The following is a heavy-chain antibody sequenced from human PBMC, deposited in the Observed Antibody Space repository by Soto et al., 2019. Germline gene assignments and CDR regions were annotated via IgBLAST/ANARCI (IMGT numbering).Heavy chain of an antibody. D-gene: IGHD3-10*01. CDR3: ARISTGVYGPGTTSSRFYYGMDV. CDR2: IIPVFGSA. J-gene: IGHJ6*02. Sequence: ASVKVSCKASGGTFKTYAFTWVRQAPGQGIEWIGGIIPVFGSATSAQRFLGRVTITADESTNTIYMELSSLCSEDTAVYYCARISTGVYGPGTTSSRFYYGMDVWGQGTAVTVSS. V-gene: IGHV1-69*13. CDR1: GGTFKTYA.